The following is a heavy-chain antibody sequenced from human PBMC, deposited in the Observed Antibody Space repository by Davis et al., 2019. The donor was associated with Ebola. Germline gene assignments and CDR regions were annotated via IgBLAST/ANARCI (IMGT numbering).Heavy chain of an antibody. CDR2: IYYSGST. CDR1: GGSISSSSYY. J-gene: IGHJ3*02. CDR3: ARKLIGAFDI. Sequence: PSETLSLTCTVSGGSISSSSYYWGWIRQPPGKGLEWIGSIYYSGSTYYNPSLKSRVTMSVDTSKNQFSLKLSSVTAADTAVYYCARKLIGAFDIWGQGTMVTVSS. V-gene: IGHV4-39*07. D-gene: IGHD2-15*01.